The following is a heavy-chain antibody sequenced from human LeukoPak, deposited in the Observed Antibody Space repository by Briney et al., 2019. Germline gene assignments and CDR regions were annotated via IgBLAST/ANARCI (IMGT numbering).Heavy chain of an antibody. CDR2: MSYNGSKK. D-gene: IGHD3-10*01. Sequence: SGGSLRLSCAASGFTFSSHAMHWVRQAPGEGLEWVAVMSYNGSKKYYADSVKGRFTISRDNSKNTLYLQMNSLRAEDTAVYYCARGGSGNYYYYYYYMDAWGKGTTVTVSS. J-gene: IGHJ6*03. V-gene: IGHV3-30*01. CDR1: GFTFSSHA. CDR3: ARGGSGNYYYYYYYMDA.